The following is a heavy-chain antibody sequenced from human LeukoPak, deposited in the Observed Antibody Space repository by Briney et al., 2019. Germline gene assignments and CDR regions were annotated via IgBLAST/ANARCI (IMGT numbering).Heavy chain of an antibody. CDR3: AKGEQGVDY. CDR1: GFTFSNFA. V-gene: IGHV3-23*01. CDR2: INFRGGTT. J-gene: IGHJ4*02. D-gene: IGHD1/OR15-1a*01. Sequence: GGSLRLSCEASGFTFSNFAMSWVRQAPGKGLEWVSSINFRGGTTYYAESVKGRFTISSDNSKSTLYLQMNSLRADDTAVFYCAKGEQGVDYWGRGTLVTVSS.